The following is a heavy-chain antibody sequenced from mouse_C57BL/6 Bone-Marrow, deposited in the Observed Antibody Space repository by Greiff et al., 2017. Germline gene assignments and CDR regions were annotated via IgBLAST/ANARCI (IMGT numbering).Heavy chain of an antibody. CDR2: IDPENGDT. D-gene: IGHD1-1*01. CDR3: TYYYGSSFRWYFDV. V-gene: IGHV14-4*01. CDR1: GFNIKDDY. J-gene: IGHJ1*03. Sequence: VQLQQSGAELVRPGASVKLSCTASGFNIKDDYMHWVKQRPEQGLEWIGWIDPENGDTEYASKFQGKATITSDTSSNTAYLQLRSLTSDDTAVYYCTYYYGSSFRWYFDVWGTGTTVTVSS.